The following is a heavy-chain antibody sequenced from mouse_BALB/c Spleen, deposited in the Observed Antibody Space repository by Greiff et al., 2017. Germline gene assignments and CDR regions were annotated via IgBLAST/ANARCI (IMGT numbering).Heavy chain of an antibody. J-gene: IGHJ3*01. V-gene: IGHV1S81*02. CDR1: GYTFTSYY. D-gene: IGHD2-1*01. CDR3: TRGGNYVLFAY. Sequence: VQLQQPGAELVKPGASVKLSCKASGYTFTSYYMYWVKQRPGQGLEWIGGINPSNGGTNFNEKFKSKATLTVDKSSSTAYMQLSSLTSEDSAVYYCTRGGNYVLFAYWGQGTLVTVSA. CDR2: INPSNGGT.